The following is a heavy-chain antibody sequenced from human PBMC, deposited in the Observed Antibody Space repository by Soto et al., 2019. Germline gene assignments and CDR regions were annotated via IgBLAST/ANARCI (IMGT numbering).Heavy chain of an antibody. V-gene: IGHV4-59*01. Sequence: SETLSLTCTVPDGSISNFYWSWILQPPGKGLEWIGYISSSGNTNYNPSLKSRVSISVDTSKNQFSLNLTSVTAADTAVYYCARAPMVLTRSYFDSWGQGTPVTVSS. D-gene: IGHD3-22*01. CDR2: ISSSGNT. J-gene: IGHJ4*02. CDR3: ARAPMVLTRSYFDS. CDR1: DGSISNFY.